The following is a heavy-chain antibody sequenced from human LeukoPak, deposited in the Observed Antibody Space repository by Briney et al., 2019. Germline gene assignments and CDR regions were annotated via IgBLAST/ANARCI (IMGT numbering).Heavy chain of an antibody. V-gene: IGHV3-74*01. CDR1: GNYW. D-gene: IGHD2-2*01. Sequence: GGSLRLSCAASGNYWMHWVRQAPGKGLVWVSHINGDGSWTTYADSVKGRFTISKDNAKNTVYLQMNNLRAEDAAVYYCVSFYETYWGRGTLVTVSS. CDR3: VSFYETY. J-gene: IGHJ4*02. CDR2: INGDGSWT.